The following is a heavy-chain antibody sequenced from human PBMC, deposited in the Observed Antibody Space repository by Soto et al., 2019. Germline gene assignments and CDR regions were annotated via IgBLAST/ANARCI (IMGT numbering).Heavy chain of an antibody. D-gene: IGHD3-10*01. CDR3: TRGPRPTSVGTGAY. CDR1: GFTFRTYW. Sequence: EVQLVESGGCLVQPGGSLRLSCAAPGFTFRTYWMHWVRQAPGKGIVWVSRINYDGSSTDYADSVKGRFTISRDNAKNTLYLQMNTLTAEDTAVYYCTRGPRPTSVGTGAYWGQGTLVTVSS. V-gene: IGHV3-74*01. J-gene: IGHJ4*02. CDR2: INYDGSST.